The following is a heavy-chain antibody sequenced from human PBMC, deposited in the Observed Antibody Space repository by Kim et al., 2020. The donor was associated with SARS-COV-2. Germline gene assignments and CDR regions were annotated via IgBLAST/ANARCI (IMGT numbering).Heavy chain of an antibody. CDR3: ARDRGDSYGMYV. D-gene: IGHD2-15*01. V-gene: IGHV5-10-1*01. CDR1: GVPFTALW. Sequence: GESLKISCKGSGVPFTALWINWVRQMPGKGLEWMGRIDTSDSRTNYSPSFRGHVTISTDKSINTAYLQWVGLTASDTAIYYCARDRGDSYGMYVWGQGTAVTVSS. CDR2: IDTSDSRT. J-gene: IGHJ6*02.